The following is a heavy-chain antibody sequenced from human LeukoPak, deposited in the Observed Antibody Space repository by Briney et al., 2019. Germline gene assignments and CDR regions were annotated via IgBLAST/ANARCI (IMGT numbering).Heavy chain of an antibody. D-gene: IGHD3-9*01. CDR2: ISGSGSPI. Sequence: PGGSLRLSCEASGFTFSSHSFNWVRQAPGEGLEGLSYISGSGSPIRYADSVKGRFSISRDNAKNSLYLQMNSLRAEDTAVYYCARDLTYAFDIWGQGTMVTVSS. V-gene: IGHV3-48*01. J-gene: IGHJ3*02. CDR3: ARDLTYAFDI. CDR1: GFTFSSHS.